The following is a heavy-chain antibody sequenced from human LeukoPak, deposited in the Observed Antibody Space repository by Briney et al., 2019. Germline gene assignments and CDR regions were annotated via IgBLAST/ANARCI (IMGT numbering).Heavy chain of an antibody. V-gene: IGHV3-66*01. CDR3: ARVGYGGADDVFDI. CDR1: GFDVSENY. CDR2: IYRIGDT. J-gene: IGHJ3*02. D-gene: IGHD3-22*01. Sequence: PGGSLRLSCAATGFDVSENYMTWVRQAPGKGLEWLSIIYRIGDTYYSDSVKGRFTISRDRNKNTVSLQMRSLRADDSGLFYCARVGYGGADDVFDIWGHGTMVVVSS.